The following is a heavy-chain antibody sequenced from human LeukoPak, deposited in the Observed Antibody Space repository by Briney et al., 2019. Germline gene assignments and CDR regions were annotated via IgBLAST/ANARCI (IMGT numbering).Heavy chain of an antibody. Sequence: SETLSLTCTVSGGSISGYYWSWIRQPPGKGLEWIGYSYYSGSPDYNPSLKSRVTISVDTSKNQFSLELSSVTAADTAVYHCARGGAFGSGSVYDYWGQGTLVTVSS. CDR2: SYYSGSP. D-gene: IGHD3-10*01. CDR3: ARGGAFGSGSVYDY. J-gene: IGHJ4*02. V-gene: IGHV4-59*01. CDR1: GGSISGYY.